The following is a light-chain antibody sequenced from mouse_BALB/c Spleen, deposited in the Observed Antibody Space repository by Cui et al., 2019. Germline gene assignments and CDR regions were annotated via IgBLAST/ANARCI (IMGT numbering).Light chain of an antibody. CDR2: AAT. V-gene: IGKV12-46*01. CDR3: QHFWGTPYT. CDR1: ENIYSS. J-gene: IGKJ2*01. Sequence: DIQMTQSPASLSVSVGETVTITCRASENIYSSLAWYQQKQGKSPQLLVYAATNLADGVPSRFSGSGSGTQYSLKINSLQSEDFGSYYCQHFWGTPYTFGGGTKLEIK.